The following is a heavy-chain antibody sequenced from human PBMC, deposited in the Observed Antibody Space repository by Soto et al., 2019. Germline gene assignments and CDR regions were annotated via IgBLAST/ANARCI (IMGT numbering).Heavy chain of an antibody. CDR1: GFTFSTYW. V-gene: IGHV3-74*01. D-gene: IGHD3-10*01. CDR3: ARDAPPTRVPSMVRGRPTDVYYYYAMDV. Sequence: GGSLRLSCAASGFTFSTYWMHWVRQAPGQGLLWVSRIDSDGSSTSYADSVKGRFTISRDNAKNTLYLQMNSLRAEDTAVYYCARDAPPTRVPSMVRGRPTDVYYYYAMDVWGQGTTVTVSS. CDR2: IDSDGSST. J-gene: IGHJ6*02.